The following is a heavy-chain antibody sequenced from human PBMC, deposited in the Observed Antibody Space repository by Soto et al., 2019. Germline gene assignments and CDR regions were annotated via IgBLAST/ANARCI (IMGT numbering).Heavy chain of an antibody. Sequence: ASVKVSCKASGYTFTSYAMHWVRQAPGQRLEWMGRINAGNGNTKYSQKFQGRVTITRDTSASTAYMELSSLRSEDTAVYYCAREELSSGYYYGNYYFDYWGQGTLVTVSS. CDR1: GYTFTSYA. V-gene: IGHV1-3*01. CDR2: INAGNGNT. CDR3: AREELSSGYYYGNYYFDY. D-gene: IGHD3-22*01. J-gene: IGHJ4*02.